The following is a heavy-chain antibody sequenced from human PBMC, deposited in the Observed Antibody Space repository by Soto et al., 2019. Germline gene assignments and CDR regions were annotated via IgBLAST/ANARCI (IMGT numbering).Heavy chain of an antibody. CDR1: GYTLTELS. D-gene: IGHD2-2*01. J-gene: IGHJ5*02. CDR3: ATAPGYCSSTSCLNNWFDP. CDR2: FDPEDGET. Sequence: GASVKVSCKVSGYTLTELSMHWVRQAPGKGLEWMGGFDPEDGETIYAQKFQGRVTMTEGTSTDTAYMELSSLRSEDTAVYYCATAPGYCSSTSCLNNWFDPWGQGTLVTVSS. V-gene: IGHV1-24*01.